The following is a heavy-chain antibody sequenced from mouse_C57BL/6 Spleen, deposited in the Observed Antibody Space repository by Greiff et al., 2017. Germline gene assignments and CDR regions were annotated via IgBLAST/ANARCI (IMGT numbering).Heavy chain of an antibody. CDR2: IYPGSGST. J-gene: IGHJ4*01. CDR1: GYTFTSYW. CDR3: ARGTFYYPYAMDY. V-gene: IGHV1-55*01. Sequence: QVQLQQSGAELVKPGASVKMSCKASGYTFTSYWITWVKQRPGQGLEWIGDIYPGSGSTNYNEKFKSKATLTVDTSSSTAYMQLSSLTSEDSAVYYCARGTFYYPYAMDYWGQGTSVTVSS. D-gene: IGHD2-1*01.